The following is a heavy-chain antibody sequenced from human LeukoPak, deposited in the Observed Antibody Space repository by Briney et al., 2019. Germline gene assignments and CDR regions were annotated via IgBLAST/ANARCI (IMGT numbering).Heavy chain of an antibody. CDR3: ARATGKDILTGRKLDN. D-gene: IGHD3-9*01. CDR1: GYTFTSYD. CDR2: MNPNSGNT. J-gene: IGHJ4*02. V-gene: IGHV1-8*01. Sequence: ASVTVSCKASGYTFTSYDINWVRQATGQGLEWMGWMNPNSGNTGYAQKFQGRVTMTRNTSISIAYMELSSLRSDDTAVYYCARATGKDILTGRKLDNWGQGTLVTVSS.